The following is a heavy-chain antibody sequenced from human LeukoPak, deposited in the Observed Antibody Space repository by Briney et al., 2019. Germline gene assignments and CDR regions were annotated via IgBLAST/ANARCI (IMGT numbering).Heavy chain of an antibody. J-gene: IGHJ4*02. V-gene: IGHV3-74*01. CDR1: GFTFSSYW. D-gene: IGHD1-1*01. Sequence: PGGSLRLSCAASGFTFSSYWMHWVRQAPGKVLVWVSRINGDGSTSNYADSVKGRFTISRDNAKNTLYLQMNSLRAEDTAVYYCARASNRNSINFDYWGRGTLATVSS. CDR2: INGDGSTS. CDR3: ARASNRNSINFDY.